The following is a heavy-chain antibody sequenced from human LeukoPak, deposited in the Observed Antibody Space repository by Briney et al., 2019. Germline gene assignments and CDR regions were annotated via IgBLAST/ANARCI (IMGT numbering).Heavy chain of an antibody. CDR1: GFTFSSYS. Sequence: GGSLRLSCEASGFTFSSYSMNWVRQAPGKGLEWVSSISSSSSYIYYADSVKGRFTISRDNAKNSLYLQMNSLRAEDTAVYYCARDLYSSTYGMDVWGQGTTVTVSS. J-gene: IGHJ6*02. D-gene: IGHD6-13*01. V-gene: IGHV3-21*01. CDR3: ARDLYSSTYGMDV. CDR2: ISSSSSYI.